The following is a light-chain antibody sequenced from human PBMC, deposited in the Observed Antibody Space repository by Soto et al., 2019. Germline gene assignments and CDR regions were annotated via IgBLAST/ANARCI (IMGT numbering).Light chain of an antibody. CDR3: AVWDQSLTGWV. CDR1: SPNIGSHF. CDR2: RDG. Sequence: QAVLTQPPSASGTPGQSLTISCAGSSPNIGSHFVYWYKHLPGTAPKLLIFRDGQRPSGVPARFFGSKSGTSASLAITGLRCEDEVDYYCAVWDQSLTGWVFGGGTKVTVL. J-gene: IGLJ3*02. V-gene: IGLV1-47*01.